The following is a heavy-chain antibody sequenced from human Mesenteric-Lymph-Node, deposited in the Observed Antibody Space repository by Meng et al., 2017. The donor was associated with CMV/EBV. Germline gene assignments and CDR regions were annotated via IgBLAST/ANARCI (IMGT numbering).Heavy chain of an antibody. CDR1: GFTFSSYA. V-gene: IGHV3-23*01. CDR2: ISGSGGST. D-gene: IGHD1-7*01. CDR3: ALGYNWNYLNY. J-gene: IGHJ4*02. Sequence: GGSLRLSCAASGFTFSSYAMSWVRQAPGKGLEWVSAISGSGGSTYYADSVKGRFTISRDNSKNTLYLQMNSLRPDDTAVYYCALGYNWNYLNYWGQGTLVTVSS.